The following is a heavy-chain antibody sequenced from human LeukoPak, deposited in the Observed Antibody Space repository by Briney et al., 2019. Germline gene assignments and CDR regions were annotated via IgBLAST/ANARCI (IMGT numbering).Heavy chain of an antibody. Sequence: GGSLRLSCAASGFTFDDYARHWVRQAPGKGLEWVSLISGDGGSTYYADSVKGRFTISRDNSKNSLYLQMNSLRTEDTALYYCAKDIVMFGGGNPDYWGQGTLVTVSS. V-gene: IGHV3-43*02. CDR3: AKDIVMFGGGNPDY. CDR1: GFTFDDYA. CDR2: ISGDGGST. J-gene: IGHJ4*02. D-gene: IGHD2-15*01.